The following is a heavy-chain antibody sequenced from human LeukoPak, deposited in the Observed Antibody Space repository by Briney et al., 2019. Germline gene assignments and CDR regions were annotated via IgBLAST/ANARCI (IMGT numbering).Heavy chain of an antibody. Sequence: SETLSLTCAVYGGSFSGYYWSWIRQPPGKGLEWIGEINHSGSTNYNPSLKSRVTISVDTSKNQFSLKLSSVTAADTAVYYCAGHRRTFWQQLGWFDPWGQGTLVTVSS. CDR2: INHSGST. D-gene: IGHD6-13*01. J-gene: IGHJ5*02. CDR1: GGSFSGYY. V-gene: IGHV4-34*01. CDR3: AGHRRTFWQQLGWFDP.